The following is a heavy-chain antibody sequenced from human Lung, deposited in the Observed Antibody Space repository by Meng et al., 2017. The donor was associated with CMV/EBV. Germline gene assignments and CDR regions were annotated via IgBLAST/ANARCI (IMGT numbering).Heavy chain of an antibody. Sequence: SXTLSLXCTVSGGSTNSYYWTWIRQAPGKGLEWIGYVFYTGTTKYNPFLKSRVTMSLDTSKSHFSLKLTSVTAADTAIYYCARGRAQIGWFDPWGQGTLVTVSS. D-gene: IGHD3-16*01. V-gene: IGHV4-59*01. CDR3: ARGRAQIGWFDP. J-gene: IGHJ5*02. CDR2: VFYTGTT. CDR1: GGSTNSYY.